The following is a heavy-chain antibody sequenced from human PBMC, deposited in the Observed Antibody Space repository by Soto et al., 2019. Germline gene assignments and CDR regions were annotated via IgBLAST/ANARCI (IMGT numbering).Heavy chain of an antibody. V-gene: IGHV1-69*06. J-gene: IGHJ4*02. CDR1: GDTFTTNS. D-gene: IGHD2-8*01. CDR3: ARGLLYATTYFDY. Sequence: QVQLVQSGAEVKKPGSSVKVSCTASGDTFTTNSLNWLRQAPGQGLEWMGGIIPVVGTTKYAQKYQDRVTITGDKSTNTAYMELSSLRSDDTAVYYCARGLLYATTYFDYWGQGTPVTVSS. CDR2: IIPVVGTT.